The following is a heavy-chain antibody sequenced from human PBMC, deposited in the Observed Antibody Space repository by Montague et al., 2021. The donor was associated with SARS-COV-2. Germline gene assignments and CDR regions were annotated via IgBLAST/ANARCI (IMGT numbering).Heavy chain of an antibody. CDR1: GGSVTSADHY. V-gene: IGHV4-61*08. D-gene: IGHD2-21*01. J-gene: IGHJ3*02. CDR2: IYNTGRT. CDR3: ATEMPAYVDFDI. Sequence: SETLSLTCTVSGGSVTSADHYWTWIRQPPGKGLELIGSIYNTGRTNYNPSLKSRVTISMDTSKNQFSLKVDSVSAADTAVYYCATEMPAYVDFDIWGQGTTVTVSS.